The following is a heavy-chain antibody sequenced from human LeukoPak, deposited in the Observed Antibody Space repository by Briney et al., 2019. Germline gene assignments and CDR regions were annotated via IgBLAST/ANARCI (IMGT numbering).Heavy chain of an antibody. D-gene: IGHD6-19*01. J-gene: IGHJ4*02. CDR3: AKSDSGWPNYFDY. CDR2: ISYDGSNK. Sequence: GGSLRLSCAVSGFTFSSYGMHWVRQAPGKGLEWVAVISYDGSNKYYADSVKGRFTISRDNSKNTLYLQMNSLRAEDTAVYYCAKSDSGWPNYFDYWGQGTLVTVSS. CDR1: GFTFSSYG. V-gene: IGHV3-30*18.